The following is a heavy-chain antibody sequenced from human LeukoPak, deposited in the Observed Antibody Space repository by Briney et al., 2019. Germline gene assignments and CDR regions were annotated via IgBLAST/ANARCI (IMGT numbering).Heavy chain of an antibody. CDR1: GGSISSYY. CDR3: ARHYYDSSGYYRFDY. D-gene: IGHD3-22*01. CDR2: IYTSGST. V-gene: IGHV4-4*07. Sequence: SETLSLTCTVSGGSISSYYWSWIRQPAGKGLEWIGRIYTSGSTNYNPSLKSRVTMSVDTSKNQFSLKLSSVTAADTAVYYCARHYYDSSGYYRFDYWGQGTLVTVSP. J-gene: IGHJ4*02.